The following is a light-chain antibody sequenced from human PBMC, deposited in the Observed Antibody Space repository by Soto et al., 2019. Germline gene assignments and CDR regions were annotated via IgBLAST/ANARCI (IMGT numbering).Light chain of an antibody. CDR1: HGIRTY. Sequence: DIQMTQSPSSLSASVGYTVTITCRASHGIRTYLNWYQQKPGKAPKLLISAASSLQSGVPSRLSGSGGETDFTITSSSLQHEDFATYSGQQSYRNPWTFGHGTKVDIK. CDR2: AAS. CDR3: QQSYRNPWT. J-gene: IGKJ1*01. V-gene: IGKV1-39*01.